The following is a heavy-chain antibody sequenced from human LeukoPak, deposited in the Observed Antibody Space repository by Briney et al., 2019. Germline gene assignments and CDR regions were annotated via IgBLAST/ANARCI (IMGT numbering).Heavy chain of an antibody. CDR3: ARAPMGRAFDI. CDR1: GGTFSSYA. J-gene: IGHJ3*02. V-gene: IGHV1-2*02. D-gene: IGHD3-16*01. CDR2: INPNSGGT. Sequence: ASVTVSCKASGGTFSSYAISWVRQAPGQGLEWMGWINPNSGGTNYAQKFQGRVTMTRDTSISTAYMELSRLRSDDTAVYYCARAPMGRAFDIWGQGTMVTVSS.